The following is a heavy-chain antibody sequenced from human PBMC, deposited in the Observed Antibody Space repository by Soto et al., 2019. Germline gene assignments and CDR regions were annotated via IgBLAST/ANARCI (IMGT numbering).Heavy chain of an antibody. V-gene: IGHV1-18*04. CDR2: ISAYNGNT. CDR3: ARAPYYAFWSGYPDSHWFDP. D-gene: IGHD3-3*01. J-gene: IGHJ5*02. Sequence: QVQLVQSGAEVKKPGASVKVSCKASGYTFTSYGISWVRQAPGQGLEWMGWISAYNGNTNYAQKLQGRVTMTTDTSTSTAYMGLRGLRSDDTAVYYCARAPYYAFWSGYPDSHWFDPWGQGTLVTVSS. CDR1: GYTFTSYG.